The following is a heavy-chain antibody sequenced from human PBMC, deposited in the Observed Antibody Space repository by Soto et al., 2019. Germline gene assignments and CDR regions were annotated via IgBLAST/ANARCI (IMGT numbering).Heavy chain of an antibody. V-gene: IGHV3-48*01. CDR2: ISSSSSTI. Sequence: GSLRLSCAASGFTFSSYSMNWVRQAPGKGLEWVSYISSSSSTIYYADSVKGRFTISRDNAKNSLYLQMNSLRAEDTAVYYCAGNVAAAGTDYWGQGTLVTVSS. D-gene: IGHD6-13*01. J-gene: IGHJ4*02. CDR3: AGNVAAAGTDY. CDR1: GFTFSSYS.